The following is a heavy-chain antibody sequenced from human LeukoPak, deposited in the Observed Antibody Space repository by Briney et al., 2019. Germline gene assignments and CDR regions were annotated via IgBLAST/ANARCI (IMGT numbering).Heavy chain of an antibody. CDR3: ARGGRYAYFLDY. CDR1: GFTFSSYA. Sequence: GGSLRLSCAASGFTFSSYAMHWVRQAPGKGLEWVAVISYDGSNKYYADSVKGRFTISRDNSKNTLYLQMNSLRTEDTTMYYCARGGRYAYFLDYWGQGTLVTVSS. J-gene: IGHJ4*02. CDR2: ISYDGSNK. V-gene: IGHV3-30-3*01. D-gene: IGHD3-16*01.